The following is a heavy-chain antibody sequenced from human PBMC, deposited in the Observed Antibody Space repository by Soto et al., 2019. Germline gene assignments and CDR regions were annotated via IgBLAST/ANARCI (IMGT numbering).Heavy chain of an antibody. V-gene: IGHV1-3*01. CDR1: GYTFTSYA. J-gene: IGHJ4*02. Sequence: ASVQVSCQASGYTFTSYAMHWVRQAPGQRLEWMGWINAGNGNTKYSQKFQGRVTITRDTSASTAYMELSSLRSEDTAVYYCARDLAGTGGDFDYWGQGTLVTVSS. CDR2: INAGNGNT. CDR3: ARDLAGTGGDFDY. D-gene: IGHD1-1*01.